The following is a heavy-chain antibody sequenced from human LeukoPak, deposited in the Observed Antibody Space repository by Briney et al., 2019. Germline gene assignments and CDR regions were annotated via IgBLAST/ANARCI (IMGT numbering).Heavy chain of an antibody. CDR3: ARKWLVIDY. J-gene: IGHJ4*02. D-gene: IGHD6-19*01. Sequence: GGSLRLSCAASGFTFSNYEMNWVRQAPGRGVEGVSYISSSGSNIYYADSVKGRFTISRDNAKNSLYLQMNSLRAEDTAVYYCARKWLVIDYWGQGTLVTVSS. V-gene: IGHV3-48*03. CDR2: ISSSGSNI. CDR1: GFTFSNYE.